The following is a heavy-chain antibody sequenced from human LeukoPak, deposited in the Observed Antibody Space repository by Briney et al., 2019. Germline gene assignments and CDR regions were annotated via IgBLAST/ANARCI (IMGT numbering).Heavy chain of an antibody. Sequence: ASVKVSCKASGYTFTSYDINWVRQATGQGLEWMGWMNPNSGNTGYAQKFQGRVTITRNTSISTAYMELSSLRSEDTAVYYCARVGDSSGWYVPYYYYGMDVWGQGTTVTVSS. CDR2: MNPNSGNT. CDR3: ARVGDSSGWYVPYYYYGMDV. J-gene: IGHJ6*02. V-gene: IGHV1-8*03. D-gene: IGHD6-19*01. CDR1: GYTFTSYD.